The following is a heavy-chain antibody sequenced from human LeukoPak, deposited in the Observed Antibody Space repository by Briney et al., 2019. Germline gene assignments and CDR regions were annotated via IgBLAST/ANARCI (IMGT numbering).Heavy chain of an antibody. D-gene: IGHD4-23*01. CDR3: ARARGYGGNSPLKY. CDR1: ELTFSDYY. J-gene: IGHJ4*02. CDR2: ISSSGSTI. Sequence: GGSLRLSCAASELTFSDYYMSWIRQAPGKGLEWVSYISSSGSTIYYADSVKGRFTISRDNAKNSLYLQMNSLRAEDTAVYYCARARGYGGNSPLKYWGQGTLVTVSS. V-gene: IGHV3-11*01.